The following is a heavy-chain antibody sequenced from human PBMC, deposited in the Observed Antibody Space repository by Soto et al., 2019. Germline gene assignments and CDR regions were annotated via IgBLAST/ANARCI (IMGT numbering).Heavy chain of an antibody. V-gene: IGHV1-3*01. Sequence: QVQLVQSGAEVKKPGASVKVSCKASGYTFTSYAMHWVRQAPGQRLEWMGWINAGNGNTKYSQKLQGRVTITRDTSASTAYMELSSLRSEDTAVYYCARRDYYYYYMDVWGKGTTVTVSS. CDR1: GYTFTSYA. CDR3: ARRDYYYYYMDV. J-gene: IGHJ6*03. CDR2: INAGNGNT.